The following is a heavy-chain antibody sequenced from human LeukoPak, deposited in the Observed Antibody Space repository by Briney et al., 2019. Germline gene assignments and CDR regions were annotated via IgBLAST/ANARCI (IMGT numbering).Heavy chain of an antibody. J-gene: IGHJ4*02. CDR3: ARGGQSKYDSSGYLNHFDY. CDR1: GFTFSSYV. Sequence: AGGSLRLSCAASGFTFSSYVMYWVRQAPGKGLEYVSSISSNGGSTYYANSVKGRFTISRDNSKNTLYLQMGSLRAEDMAVYYCARGGQSKYDSSGYLNHFDYWGQGTLVTVSS. CDR2: ISSNGGST. D-gene: IGHD3-22*01. V-gene: IGHV3-64*01.